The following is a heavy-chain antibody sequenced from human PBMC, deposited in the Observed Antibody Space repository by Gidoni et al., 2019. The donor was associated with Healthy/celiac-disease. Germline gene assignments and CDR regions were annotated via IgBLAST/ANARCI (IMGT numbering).Heavy chain of an antibody. J-gene: IGHJ5*02. D-gene: IGHD3-10*01. V-gene: IGHV4-39*01. CDR3: ARHSAAPLLWFGELLADWFDP. CDR2: IYYSGST. Sequence: QLQLQESGPGLVKPSETLSLTCTVSGGSISSSSYYWGWIRQPPGKGLEWIGSIYYSGSTYYNPSLKSRVTISVDTSKNQFSLKLSSVTAADTAVYYCARHSAAPLLWFGELLADWFDPWGQGTLVTVSS. CDR1: GGSISSSSYY.